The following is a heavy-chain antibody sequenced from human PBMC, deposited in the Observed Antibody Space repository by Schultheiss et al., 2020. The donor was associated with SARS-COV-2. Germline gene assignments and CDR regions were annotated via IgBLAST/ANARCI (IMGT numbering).Heavy chain of an antibody. Sequence: GGSLRLSCAASGFTFSSYWMSWVRQAPGKGLEWVANIKQDGSEKYYADSVKGRFTISRDNAKNSLYLQINSLRAEDTAVYYCARENYDSSGGVGYWGQGTLVTVSS. CDR2: IKQDGSEK. J-gene: IGHJ4*02. D-gene: IGHD3-22*01. CDR3: ARENYDSSGGVGY. CDR1: GFTFSSYW. V-gene: IGHV3-7*03.